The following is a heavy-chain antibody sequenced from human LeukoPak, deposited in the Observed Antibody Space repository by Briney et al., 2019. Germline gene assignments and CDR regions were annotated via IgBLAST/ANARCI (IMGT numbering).Heavy chain of an antibody. Sequence: APVKVSCKASGYTFTSYDINWVRQATGQGLEWMGWMNPNSGNTGYAQKFQGRVTMTRNTSISTAYMELSSLRSEDTAVYYCARAKSGYYPYYYYYMDVWGKGTTVTVSS. V-gene: IGHV1-8*01. J-gene: IGHJ6*03. CDR2: MNPNSGNT. D-gene: IGHD3-22*01. CDR3: ARAKSGYYPYYYYYMDV. CDR1: GYTFTSYD.